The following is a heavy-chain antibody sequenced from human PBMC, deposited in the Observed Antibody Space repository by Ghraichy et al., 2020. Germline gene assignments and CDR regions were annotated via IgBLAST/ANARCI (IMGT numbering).Heavy chain of an antibody. J-gene: IGHJ6*02. CDR1: GGSVSSGSYY. D-gene: IGHD3-3*01. Sequence: SETLSLTCTVSGGSVSSGSYYWSWIRQPPGKGLEWIGYIYYSGSTNYNPSLKSRVTISVDTSKNQFSLKLSSVTAADTAVYYCARVPRFWSGLYYYYYGMDVWGQGTTVTVSS. CDR2: IYYSGST. V-gene: IGHV4-61*01. CDR3: ARVPRFWSGLYYYYYGMDV.